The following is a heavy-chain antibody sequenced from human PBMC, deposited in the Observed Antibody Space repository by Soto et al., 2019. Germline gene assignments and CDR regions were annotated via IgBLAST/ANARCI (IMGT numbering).Heavy chain of an antibody. J-gene: IGHJ4*02. CDR2: ISGSGGAT. CDR3: AKSTWDDLPPSF. CDR1: GFGLSSYA. V-gene: IGHV3-23*01. Sequence: PGGSLNLSCAASGFGLSSYAVSWVRQAPGKGLEWVSVISGSGGATYYADSVKGRFTISRDNSKNTLYLQMNSVRAEDTAVYYCAKSTWDDLPPSFWGQGTPVTVSS. D-gene: IGHD1-26*01.